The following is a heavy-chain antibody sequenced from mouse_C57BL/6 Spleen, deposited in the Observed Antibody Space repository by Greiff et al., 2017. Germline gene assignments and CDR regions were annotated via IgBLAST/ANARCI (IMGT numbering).Heavy chain of an antibody. CDR1: GFTFSSYA. J-gene: IGHJ1*03. Sequence: EVKVVESGEGLVKPGGSLKLSCAASGFTFSSYAMSWVRQTPEKRLEWVAYISSGGDYIYYADTVKGRFTISRDNARNTLYLQMSSLKSEDTAMYYCTRDFPYYGSSDWYFDLWGTGTTVTVSS. CDR3: TRDFPYYGSSDWYFDL. CDR2: ISSGGDYI. V-gene: IGHV5-9-1*02. D-gene: IGHD1-1*01.